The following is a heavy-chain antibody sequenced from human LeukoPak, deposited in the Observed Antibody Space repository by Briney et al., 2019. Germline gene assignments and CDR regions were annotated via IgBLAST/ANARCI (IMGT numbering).Heavy chain of an antibody. CDR1: GGSFSGYQ. CDR2: INHSGST. Sequence: SETLSLTCAVYGGSFSGYQWSWLRQPPGKGLEWIGEINHSGSTNYNPSLKSRVTISVDTSKNQFSLKLSPVTAADTAVYYCAREKNEDDYGDYRWFDPWGQGTLVTVSS. CDR3: AREKNEDDYGDYRWFDP. J-gene: IGHJ5*02. V-gene: IGHV4-34*01. D-gene: IGHD4-17*01.